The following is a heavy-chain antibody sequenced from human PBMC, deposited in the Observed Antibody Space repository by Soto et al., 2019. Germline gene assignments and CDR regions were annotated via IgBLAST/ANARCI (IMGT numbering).Heavy chain of an antibody. D-gene: IGHD2-15*01. Sequence: PGGSLRLSCVGSGFTFSNFGMHLVRQAPGKGLDWVAGFSYDARSESYVDSVMGRFTLSRYNSENTLSLQMISLRPEDTGVYYCAKDLYVLMVLSATRGMDFSGQGTTVTVSS. CDR3: AKDLYVLMVLSATRGMDF. CDR2: FSYDARSE. J-gene: IGHJ6*02. CDR1: GFTFSNFG. V-gene: IGHV3-30*18.